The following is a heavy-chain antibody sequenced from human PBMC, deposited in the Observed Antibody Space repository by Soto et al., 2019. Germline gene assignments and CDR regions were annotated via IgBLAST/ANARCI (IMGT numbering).Heavy chain of an antibody. CDR3: ARTPKNYYGSGRGAFDI. CDR1: GFTFSSYW. D-gene: IGHD3-10*01. J-gene: IGHJ3*02. CDR2: IKQDGSEK. Sequence: GGSLRLSCAASGFTFSSYWMSWVRQAPGKGLEWVANIKQDGSEKYYVDSVKGRFTISRDNAKNSLYLQMNSLRAEDTAVYYCARTPKNYYGSGRGAFDIWGQGTMVTVSS. V-gene: IGHV3-7*01.